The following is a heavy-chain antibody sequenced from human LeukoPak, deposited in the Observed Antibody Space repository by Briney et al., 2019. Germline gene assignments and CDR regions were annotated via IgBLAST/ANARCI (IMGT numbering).Heavy chain of an antibody. D-gene: IGHD4-17*01. CDR2: ISSSGTLM. CDR3: ARSITDYGDYDSPFFDY. CDR1: GFTFSNYE. J-gene: IGHJ4*02. V-gene: IGHV3-48*03. Sequence: PGGSLRLSCAASGFTFSNYETNWVRQAPGKGLEWVSYISSSGTLMFYSDSVKGRFTISRDDASVSLQMNSLRAEDTALYYCARSITDYGDYDSPFFDYWGQGTLVTVSS.